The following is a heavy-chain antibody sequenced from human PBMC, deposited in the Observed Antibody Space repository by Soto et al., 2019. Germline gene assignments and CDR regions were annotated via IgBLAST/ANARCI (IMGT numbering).Heavy chain of an antibody. CDR2: MNPNSGNT. Sequence: ASVKVSCKASGYTFTSYDINWVRQATGQGLEWMGWMNPNSGNTGYAQKFQGRVTMTRNTSISTAYMELSSLRSEDTAVYYCARAYYDFWSGYYEYYYYYYYMDVWGKGTTVTVSS. V-gene: IGHV1-8*01. CDR3: ARAYYDFWSGYYEYYYYYYYMDV. D-gene: IGHD3-3*01. CDR1: GYTFTSYD. J-gene: IGHJ6*03.